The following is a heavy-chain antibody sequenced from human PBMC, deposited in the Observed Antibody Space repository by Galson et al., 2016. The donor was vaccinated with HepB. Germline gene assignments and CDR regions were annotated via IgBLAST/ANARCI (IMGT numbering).Heavy chain of an antibody. CDR1: GGTLTSFG. Sequence: SVKVSCKASGGTLTSFGISWVRQAPGQGLEWMGGIISVLNIVNLAQKFQDRLTITADESTSTTYMELSRLTSEDTAIYYCARERRLHAPGLEWPRVLDFYYYGMDVWGQGTTVSVSS. CDR3: ARERRLHAPGLEWPRVLDFYYYGMDV. V-gene: IGHV1-69*10. D-gene: IGHD3-3*01. CDR2: IISVLNIV. J-gene: IGHJ6*02.